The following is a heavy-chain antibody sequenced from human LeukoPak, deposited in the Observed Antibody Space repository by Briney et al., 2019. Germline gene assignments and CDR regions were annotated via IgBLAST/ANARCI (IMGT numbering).Heavy chain of an antibody. D-gene: IGHD2-2*01. J-gene: IGHJ5*02. CDR2: VIPIFGTV. CDR3: ARVPIVPTASGFWFDP. V-gene: IGHV1-69*13. Sequence: SVKVSCKASGGTLSSNVISWVRQAPGQGLDWMGGVIPIFGTVNHAQKFQGRVTFTADESTSTAYMVLSSLRSEDTALYYCARVPIVPTASGFWFDPWGQGTLVTVSS. CDR1: GGTLSSNV.